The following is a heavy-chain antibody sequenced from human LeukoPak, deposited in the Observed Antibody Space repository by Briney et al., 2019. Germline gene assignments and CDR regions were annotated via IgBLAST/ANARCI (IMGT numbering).Heavy chain of an antibody. V-gene: IGHV1-18*01. CDR3: ARDSGIAVAGTPDY. Sequence: ASVKVSCKASGGTFSSYTISWVRQAPGQGLEWMGWISAYNGNTNYAQKLQGRVTMTTDTSTSTAYMELRSLRSDDTAVYYCARDSGIAVAGTPDYWGQGTLVTVSS. J-gene: IGHJ4*02. D-gene: IGHD6-19*01. CDR2: ISAYNGNT. CDR1: GGTFSSYT.